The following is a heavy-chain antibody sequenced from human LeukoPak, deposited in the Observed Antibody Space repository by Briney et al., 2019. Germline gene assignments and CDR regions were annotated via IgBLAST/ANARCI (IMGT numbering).Heavy chain of an antibody. D-gene: IGHD3-10*01. CDR1: GGSISSYY. J-gene: IGHJ5*02. CDR3: AREGTSGGLNWLDP. Sequence: SETLSLTCTVSGGSISSYYWSWIRQPAGKGLEWIGRIYTSVSTNYNLSLKSRVTMPVDTSKNQFSLRLSSVNAADTAVYFCAREGTSGGLNWLDPWSQGTLVTVSS. V-gene: IGHV4-4*07. CDR2: IYTSVST.